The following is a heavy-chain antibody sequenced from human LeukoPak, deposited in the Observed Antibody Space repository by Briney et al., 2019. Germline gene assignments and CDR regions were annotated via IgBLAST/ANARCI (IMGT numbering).Heavy chain of an antibody. J-gene: IGHJ3*02. D-gene: IGHD2/OR15-2a*01. CDR3: ARTLIYAFDI. CDR2: ISSSGSTI. CDR1: GFTFSSYE. V-gene: IGHV3-48*03. Sequence: PGGSLRLSCAASGFTFSSYEMNWVRQAPGKGLEWVSYISSSGSTIYYADSVKGRFTISRDNAKNSLYLQMNSLRAEDTAAYYCARTLIYAFDIWGQGTMVTVSS.